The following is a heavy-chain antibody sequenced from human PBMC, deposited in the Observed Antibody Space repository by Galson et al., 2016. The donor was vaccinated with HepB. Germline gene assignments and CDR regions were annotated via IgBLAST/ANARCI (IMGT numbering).Heavy chain of an antibody. CDR1: GDTFTNSW. J-gene: IGHJ1*01. CDR2: VVPRHSQS. Sequence: QSGAEVKKSGESLTISCKGFGDTFTNSWIHWVRQMPGKGLEWMGRVVPRHSQSTYSPSFQGHVTISADKSISTAYLQWSSLKASDTAIYYCATWVDYGDYTLSGYFRHWGQGTLVSVSS. D-gene: IGHD4-17*01. CDR3: ATWVDYGDYTLSGYFRH. V-gene: IGHV5-10-1*01.